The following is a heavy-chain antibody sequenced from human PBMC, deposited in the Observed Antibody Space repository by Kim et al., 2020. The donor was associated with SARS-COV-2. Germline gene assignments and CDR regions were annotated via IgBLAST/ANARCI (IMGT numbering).Heavy chain of an antibody. D-gene: IGHD2-2*01. CDR3: ATWDCSSSSCHRPMDV. CDR1: GFTFSSYG. J-gene: IGHJ6*02. Sequence: GGSLRLSCAASGFTFSSYGMHWGRQAPGKGLEWVAVIWYDGINKYYTDSVKGRFTISRDISNNTLYLQMNSLRAEDTAVYYCATWDCSSSSCHRPMDVWGQGTTVTVSS. V-gene: IGHV3-33*01. CDR2: IWYDGINK.